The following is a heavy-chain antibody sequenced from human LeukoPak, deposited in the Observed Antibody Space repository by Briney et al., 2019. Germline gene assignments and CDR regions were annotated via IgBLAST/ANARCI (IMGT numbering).Heavy chain of an antibody. J-gene: IGHJ5*02. CDR2: MHTSGST. CDR1: GGPIISYY. CDR3: AGDGDRTSWYYQ. Sequence: KPSETLSLTCTVAGGPIISYYRSWIRQPAGTGLEWIGHMHTSGSTNYNPSLKSRVTISVDKSKNQFSLKLSSVTAADTAVYYCAGDGDRTSWYYQWGQVTIVTVSS. V-gene: IGHV4-4*07. D-gene: IGHD2-2*01.